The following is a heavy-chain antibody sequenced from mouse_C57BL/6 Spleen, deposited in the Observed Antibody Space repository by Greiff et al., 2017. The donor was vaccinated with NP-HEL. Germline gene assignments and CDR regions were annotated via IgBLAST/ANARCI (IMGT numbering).Heavy chain of an antibody. CDR2: IYPGDGDT. V-gene: IGHV1-82*01. Sequence: QVQLKQSGPELVKPGASVKISCKASGYAFSSSWMNWVKQRPGKGLEWIGRIYPGDGDTNYNGKFKGKATLTADKSSSTAYMQLSSLTSEDSAVYFCARGDYYGSFYWGQGTTLTVSS. D-gene: IGHD1-1*01. CDR1: GYAFSSSW. CDR3: ARGDYYGSFY. J-gene: IGHJ2*01.